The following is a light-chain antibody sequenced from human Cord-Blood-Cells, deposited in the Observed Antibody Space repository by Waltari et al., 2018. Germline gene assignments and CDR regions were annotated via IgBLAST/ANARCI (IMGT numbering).Light chain of an antibody. V-gene: IGLV2-11*01. J-gene: IGLJ1*01. CDR3: CSYAGSYTYV. Sequence: QSALTQPRSVSGSPGQSVTISRPGTSSDVGGYNYFSWYQQHPGKAPKLMIYDVSKRPSGVPDRFSGSKSGNTASLTISGLQAEDEADYYCCSYAGSYTYVFGTGTKVTVL. CDR2: DVS. CDR1: SSDVGGYNY.